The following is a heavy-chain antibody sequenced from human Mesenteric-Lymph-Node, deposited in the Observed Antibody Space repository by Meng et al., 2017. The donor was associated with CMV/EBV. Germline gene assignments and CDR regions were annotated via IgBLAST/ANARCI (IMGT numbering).Heavy chain of an antibody. D-gene: IGHD7-27*01. Sequence: SETLSLTCTVSGGSISSSRYHWDWIRQPPGKGLEWIGSFYYTGTTYYNPSLKSRVSISADTSKNHFSLKLSSVTAADTAIYYCARGPNWGSPFDYWGQGALVTVSS. CDR1: GGSISSSRYH. J-gene: IGHJ4*02. CDR3: ARGPNWGSPFDY. CDR2: FYYTGTT. V-gene: IGHV4-39*07.